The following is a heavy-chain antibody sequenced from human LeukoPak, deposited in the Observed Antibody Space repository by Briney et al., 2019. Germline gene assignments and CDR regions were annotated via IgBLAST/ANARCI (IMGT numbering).Heavy chain of an antibody. CDR3: ARDGYGYFAFDI. Sequence: PSETLSLTCTVSGGSISSYYWSWIRQPPGKGLEWIGYIYYSGSTNYNPSLKSRVTISVDTSKNQFSLKLSSVTAVDTAVYYCARDGYGYFAFDIWGQGTMVTVSS. V-gene: IGHV4-59*01. CDR2: IYYSGST. J-gene: IGHJ3*02. D-gene: IGHD5-18*01. CDR1: GGSISSYY.